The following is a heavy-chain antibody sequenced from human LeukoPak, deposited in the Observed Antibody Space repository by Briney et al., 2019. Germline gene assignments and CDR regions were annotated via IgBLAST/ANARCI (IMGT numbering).Heavy chain of an antibody. CDR2: VSGSGNRT. Sequence: GGSLRLSCAASGFTFSSYAMSWVRQAPGKGLEWVSSVSGSGNRTYYADSVKGRFTISRDNSKNTLFLQMNSLRAEDTAVYYCAKNLYCGGGSCYPSALGMDVWGQGTTVTVSS. J-gene: IGHJ6*02. V-gene: IGHV3-23*01. CDR1: GFTFSSYA. CDR3: AKNLYCGGGSCYPSALGMDV. D-gene: IGHD2-15*01.